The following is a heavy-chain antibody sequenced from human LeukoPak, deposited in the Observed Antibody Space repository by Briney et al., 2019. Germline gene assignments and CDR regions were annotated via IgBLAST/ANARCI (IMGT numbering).Heavy chain of an antibody. Sequence: GGSLRLSCAASGFTFSSYAMHWVRRAPGKGLEWVAVISYDRSNKYYADSVKGRFTISRDNSKNTLSLQMDSLRAEDTAVYYCARDRNWATRNWYFDLWGRGTLVTVSS. V-gene: IGHV3-30-3*01. J-gene: IGHJ2*01. CDR2: ISYDRSNK. CDR1: GFTFSSYA. CDR3: ARDRNWATRNWYFDL. D-gene: IGHD1-14*01.